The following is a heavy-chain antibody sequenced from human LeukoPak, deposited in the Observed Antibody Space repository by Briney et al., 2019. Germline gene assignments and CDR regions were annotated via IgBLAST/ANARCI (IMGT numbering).Heavy chain of an antibody. J-gene: IGHJ3*02. V-gene: IGHV3-23*01. CDR2: ISGSGGST. CDR1: VFTFISYA. Sequence: GGSLRLSCAASVFTFISYAIRWVRQAPGKGLEWVSAISGSGGSTYYADSVKGRFTISRDNSKNTLYLQMNSLRAEDTAVYYCAKSFNLVIWGQGTMVTVSS. CDR3: AKSFNLVI.